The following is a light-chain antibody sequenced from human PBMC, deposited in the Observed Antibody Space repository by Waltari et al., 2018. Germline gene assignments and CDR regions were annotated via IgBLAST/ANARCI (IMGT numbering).Light chain of an antibody. V-gene: IGLV2-23*02. Sequence: QSALTQPASVSGSPGQSVTLSCTGTSSDIGTYDLVSWYQHHPGKAPKLILYEVTKRPSDVSNLFSGSKSGNTASLTVSGLQADDEADYYCCSYVGGSTVFGGGTRLTVL. CDR2: EVT. CDR1: SSDIGTYDL. CDR3: CSYVGGSTV. J-gene: IGLJ2*01.